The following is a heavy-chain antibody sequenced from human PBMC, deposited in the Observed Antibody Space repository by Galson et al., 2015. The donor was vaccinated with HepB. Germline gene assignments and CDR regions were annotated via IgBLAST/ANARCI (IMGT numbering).Heavy chain of an antibody. CDR1: GFTFDDYA. D-gene: IGHD3-22*01. CDR2: ISWNSGTI. CDR3: AKGWFYDSSGPKYYGMDV. Sequence: SLRLSCAASGFTFDDYAMHWVRQAPGKGLEWVSGISWNSGTIRYADSVKGRFTISRDNAKNSLYLQMNSLRAEDTALYYCAKGWFYDSSGPKYYGMDVWGQGTTVTVSS. J-gene: IGHJ6*02. V-gene: IGHV3-9*01.